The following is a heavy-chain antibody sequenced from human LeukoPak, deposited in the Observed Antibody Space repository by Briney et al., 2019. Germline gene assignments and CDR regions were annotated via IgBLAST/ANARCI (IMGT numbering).Heavy chain of an antibody. CDR1: GFTFSYYA. CDR2: IRYDGSNK. J-gene: IGHJ6*03. D-gene: IGHD4-23*01. CDR3: AKVMTTVVNYYYYMDV. Sequence: GGSLRLSCAASGFTFSYYAMHWVRQAPGKGLEWVAFIRYDGSNKYYADSVKGRFTISRDNSKNTLYLQMNSLRAEDTAVYYCAKVMTTVVNYYYYMDVWGKGTTVTVSS. V-gene: IGHV3-30*02.